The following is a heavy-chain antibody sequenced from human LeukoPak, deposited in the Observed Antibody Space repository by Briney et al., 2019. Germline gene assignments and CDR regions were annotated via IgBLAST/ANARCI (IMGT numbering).Heavy chain of an antibody. Sequence: SETLSLTCTVSGGSISSGGYYWSWIRQHPGKGLEWIGYIYYSGSTYYNPSLKSRVTISVDTSKNQFSLKLSSVTAADTAVYYCARDSDYSNYYYYGMDVWGQGTTVTVSS. CDR3: ARDSDYSNYYYYGMDV. J-gene: IGHJ6*02. CDR2: IYYSGST. D-gene: IGHD4-11*01. V-gene: IGHV4-31*03. CDR1: GGSISSGGYY.